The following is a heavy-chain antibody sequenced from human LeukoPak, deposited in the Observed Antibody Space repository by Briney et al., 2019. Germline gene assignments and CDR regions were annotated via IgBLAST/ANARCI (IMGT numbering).Heavy chain of an antibody. Sequence: GGALRLSCAASGFTFSSYSMNWVRQAPGKGLEWVSSISSSSSYIYYADSVKGRFTISRDNAKNSLYLQMNSLRAEDTAVYYCARDPNFASDSVSLRDYWGQGTLVTVSS. CDR3: ARDPNFASDSVSLRDY. J-gene: IGHJ4*02. CDR2: ISSSSSYI. CDR1: GFTFSSYS. V-gene: IGHV3-21*01. D-gene: IGHD1-26*01.